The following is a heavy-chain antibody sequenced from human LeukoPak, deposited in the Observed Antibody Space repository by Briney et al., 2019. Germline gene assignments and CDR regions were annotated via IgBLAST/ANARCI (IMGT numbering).Heavy chain of an antibody. CDR2: IYTSGST. CDR3: TTNSGSYGWFDP. CDR1: GGSISSYY. V-gene: IGHV4-4*07. D-gene: IGHD1-26*01. Sequence: SETLSLTCTVSGGSISSYYWSWIRQPAGKGLEWIGRIYTSGSTNYNPSLKSRVTMSVDTSKNQFSLKLSSVTAADTAVYYCTTNSGSYGWFDPWGQGTLVTASS. J-gene: IGHJ5*02.